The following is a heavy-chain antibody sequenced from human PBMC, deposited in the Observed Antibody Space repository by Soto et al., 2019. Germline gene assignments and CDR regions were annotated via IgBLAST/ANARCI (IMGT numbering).Heavy chain of an antibody. CDR1: GFTFSSYG. Sequence: GGSLRLSCAASGFTFSSYGMHWVRQAPGKGLEWVAVIWYDGSNKYYADSVTARFTISRDNSKNTLYLQMNSLRAEDTAVYYCARDQRMITIFGVVPHRLLYAMDVWGQGTTVTV. V-gene: IGHV3-33*01. D-gene: IGHD3-3*01. CDR3: ARDQRMITIFGVVPHRLLYAMDV. CDR2: IWYDGSNK. J-gene: IGHJ6*01.